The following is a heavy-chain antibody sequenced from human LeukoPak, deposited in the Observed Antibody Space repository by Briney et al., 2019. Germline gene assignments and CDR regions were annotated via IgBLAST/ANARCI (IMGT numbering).Heavy chain of an antibody. CDR3: ARETVALFDFDY. CDR2: IYYSGST. J-gene: IGHJ4*02. V-gene: IGHV4-61*01. Sequence: SETLSLTCTVCGGSVSSGRYYWSWIRQPPGKGLEWIGYIYYSGSTNYNPSLKSRVTISVDTSKNQFSLKLSSVTAADTAVHYCARETVALFDFDYWGQGTLVTVSS. CDR1: GGSVSSGRYY. D-gene: IGHD6-19*01.